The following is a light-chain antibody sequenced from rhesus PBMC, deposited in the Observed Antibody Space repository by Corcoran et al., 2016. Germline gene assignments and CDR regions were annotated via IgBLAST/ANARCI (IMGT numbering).Light chain of an antibody. CDR3: SSYAGPYPYV. V-gene: IGLV2-23*02. J-gene: IGLJ6*01. CDR2: DVN. Sequence: QSALIQPRSVSGTPGQSVTISCTGTSNDVGSYYHVSWYQHYPGKAPKLMIYDVNNRPSGVPDRFSGAKSGNTASLTISGLQAEDDAVYYCSSYAGPYPYVFGTGTKVTVL. CDR1: SNDVGSYYH.